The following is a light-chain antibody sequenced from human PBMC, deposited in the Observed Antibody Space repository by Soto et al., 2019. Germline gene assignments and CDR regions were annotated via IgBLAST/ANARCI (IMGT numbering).Light chain of an antibody. CDR2: DAS. J-gene: IGKJ3*01. V-gene: IGKV3-11*01. Sequence: IVLTQSRATLSMSTGERAALSCRASQSVRSYLAWYQQKPGQAPRLLIYDASNRATGIPARFSGSGSGTDFTLTISSLEPEDFAVYYCQQSSNWPLTFGPGTKVDIK. CDR3: QQSSNWPLT. CDR1: QSVRSY.